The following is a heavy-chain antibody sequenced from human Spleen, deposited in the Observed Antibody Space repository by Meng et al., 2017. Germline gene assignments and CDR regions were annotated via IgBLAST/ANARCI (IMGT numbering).Heavy chain of an antibody. Sequence: GQLQQWGAGMLKPSETLSLPCVVSGGSFSDYYWSWIRQPPGKGLEWIGEINHSGSTNYNPSLESRATISVDTSQNNLSLKLSSVTAADSAVYYCARGPTTMAHDFDYWGQGTLVTVSS. D-gene: IGHD4-11*01. CDR2: INHSGST. J-gene: IGHJ4*02. CDR3: ARGPTTMAHDFDY. V-gene: IGHV4-34*01. CDR1: GGSFSDYY.